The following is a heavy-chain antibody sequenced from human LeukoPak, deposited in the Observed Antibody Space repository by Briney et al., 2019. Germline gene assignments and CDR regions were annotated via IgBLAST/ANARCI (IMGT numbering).Heavy chain of an antibody. J-gene: IGHJ5*02. D-gene: IGHD5-18*01. V-gene: IGHV1-2*06. CDR1: GYTFTGYY. CDR2: INPNRGCT. CDR3: ARSGYSYGYSGAGWFDP. Sequence: ASVKVSCKASGYTFTGYYLHWVRQAPGQGLEWMGRINPNRGCTNYVRKFEGRVTMTRDTSISTDYMELSRLRSDDAAVYYWARSGYSYGYSGAGWFDPWGQGTLVTVSS.